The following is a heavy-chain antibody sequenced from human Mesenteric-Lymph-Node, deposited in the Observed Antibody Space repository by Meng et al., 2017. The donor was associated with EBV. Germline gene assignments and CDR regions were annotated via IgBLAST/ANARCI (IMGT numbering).Heavy chain of an antibody. CDR1: GFTFSNYY. V-gene: IGHV3-11*01. Sequence: GGLGGGFVWPGGSLGISCAGSGFTFSNYYMRWFRQAPGKGLEWISYMSSSGVTTHYADSVKGRFTVSRDNAKSSLYLQMNGLRVDDTAVYYCAMGDTSPTGTLDPWGQGTLVTVSS. J-gene: IGHJ5*02. CDR3: AMGDTSPTGTLDP. CDR2: MSSSGVTT. D-gene: IGHD3-16*01.